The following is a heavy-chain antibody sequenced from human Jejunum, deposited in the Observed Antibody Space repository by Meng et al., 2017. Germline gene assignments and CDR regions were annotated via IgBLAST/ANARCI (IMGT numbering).Heavy chain of an antibody. J-gene: IGHJ4*02. V-gene: IGHV4-39*01. CDR1: GFSMSHMGYL. Sequence: QLQLQESGPGLVKPSETLSLTCSVPGFSMSHMGYLWGWIRQTPGKGLEWIGSIYSGGSTKYNPSLKSRVTISVDTSKNQFSLELSSVTAADTAVYYCASLRPWLDSPGPPNEYWGQGTLVTVSS. CDR2: IYSGGST. CDR3: ASLRPWLDSPGPPNEY. D-gene: IGHD6-19*01.